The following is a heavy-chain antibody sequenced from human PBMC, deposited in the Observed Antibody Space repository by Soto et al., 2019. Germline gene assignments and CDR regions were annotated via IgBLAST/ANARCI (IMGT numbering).Heavy chain of an antibody. D-gene: IGHD1-1*01. CDR2: ISAHNGNT. CDR3: ARGRYGDY. V-gene: IGHV1-18*01. J-gene: IGHJ4*02. CDR1: GYAFTTYG. Sequence: QVHLVQSGAEVKKPGASVKVSCKGSGYAFTTYGITWVRQAPGQGLEWMGWISAHNGNTNYAQMLQGRVTVTRDTSTSTAYMELRSLRSDDPAVYYCARGRYGDYWGQGALVTVSS.